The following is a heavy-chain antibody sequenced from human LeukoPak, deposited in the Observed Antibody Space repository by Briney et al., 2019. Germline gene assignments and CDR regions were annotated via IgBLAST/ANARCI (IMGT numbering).Heavy chain of an antibody. CDR2: ISSSGSST. CDR1: GFTFSDYY. Sequence: GGSLRLSCAVSGFTFSDYYVNWIRQAPGEGLEWLSYISSSGSSTNHADSVKGRFTISRDNAKNSLYLQMNSLRDEDTAVYYCARGSSGSKFDFWGQGTLVTVSS. CDR3: ARGSSGSKFDF. J-gene: IGHJ4*02. D-gene: IGHD1-26*01. V-gene: IGHV3-11*06.